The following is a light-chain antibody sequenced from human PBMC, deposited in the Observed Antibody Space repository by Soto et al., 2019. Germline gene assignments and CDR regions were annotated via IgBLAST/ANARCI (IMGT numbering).Light chain of an antibody. Sequence: DFVMTQAPDSLAVSLGERATINCKSSQSVLYNSNNKNHLGWFQQKPGHPPKLLIYGASFRPSGVPDRFSGSGSGTDVTVTISSLQAEDVAVYYCQQYYSIPFTFGQGTKLEI. J-gene: IGKJ2*01. CDR1: QSVLYNSNNKNH. V-gene: IGKV4-1*01. CDR3: QQYYSIPFT. CDR2: GAS.